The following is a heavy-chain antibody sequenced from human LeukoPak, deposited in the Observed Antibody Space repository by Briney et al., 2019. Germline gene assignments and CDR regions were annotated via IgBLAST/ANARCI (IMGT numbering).Heavy chain of an antibody. Sequence: GESLQISCKGSGYSFSTYWIGWVRQMPGKGLEWMGMLYPGDSDTRYSPSFQGQVTMSADKSINTAYLQWSSLKASDTAMYYCARHAPVGLTIGGIIDSWGQGTLVTVST. V-gene: IGHV5-51*01. CDR3: ARHAPVGLTIGGIIDS. D-gene: IGHD3-16*01. J-gene: IGHJ4*02. CDR1: GYSFSTYW. CDR2: LYPGDSDT.